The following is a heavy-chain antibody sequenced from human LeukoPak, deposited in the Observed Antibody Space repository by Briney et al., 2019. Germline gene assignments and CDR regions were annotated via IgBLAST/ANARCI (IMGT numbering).Heavy chain of an antibody. J-gene: IGHJ4*02. D-gene: IGHD1-7*01. CDR1: GYTFTSYG. V-gene: IGHV1-18*01. CDR3: ARVYNWNWAGFSDY. CDR2: ISAYNSNT. Sequence: ASVKVSCKASGYTFTSYGISWVRQAPGQGLEWMGWISAYNSNTNYAQKLQGRVTMTTDTSTSTAYMELRSLRSDDTAVYYCARVYNWNWAGFSDYWGQGTLVTVSS.